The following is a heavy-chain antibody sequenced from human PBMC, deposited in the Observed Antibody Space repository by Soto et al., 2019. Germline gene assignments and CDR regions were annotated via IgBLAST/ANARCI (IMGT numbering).Heavy chain of an antibody. Sequence: SETLSLTCTVSGGSISSYYWSWIRQPPGKGLEWIGSIYHSGSTYYNPSLKSRVTISVDTSKNKFSLKLSSVTAADTAVYYCARASGFWSGYYTGGDAFDIWGQGTMVTVSS. D-gene: IGHD3-3*01. CDR3: ARASGFWSGYYTGGDAFDI. J-gene: IGHJ3*02. V-gene: IGHV4-38-2*02. CDR2: IYHSGST. CDR1: GGSISSYY.